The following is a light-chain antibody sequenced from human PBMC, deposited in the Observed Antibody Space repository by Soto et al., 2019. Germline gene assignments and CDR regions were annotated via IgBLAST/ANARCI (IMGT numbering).Light chain of an antibody. CDR1: QDVRDD. Sequence: AIQMTQSPSSLSASVGDRVTITCRASQDVRDDLGWYQQKPGNAPKLLIYSASKLQSGVPSRFSGSGSGTDFTLTISSLQPADFATYYCLQDYIYPRTFGQGTNVEIK. V-gene: IGKV1-6*01. CDR3: LQDYIYPRT. CDR2: SAS. J-gene: IGKJ1*01.